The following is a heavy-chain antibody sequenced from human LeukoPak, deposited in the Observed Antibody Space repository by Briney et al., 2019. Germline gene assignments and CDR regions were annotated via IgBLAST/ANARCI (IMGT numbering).Heavy chain of an antibody. J-gene: IGHJ3*02. D-gene: IGHD3-3*01. Sequence: PSETLSLTCTVSGGXISSYYCSWIRQPPGKGLEWIGHIYYSGSTNYNPSLESRVTISVDTSKNKFSLRLSSVTAADTAVYYCARGRFLDAFDIWGQGTMVTVSS. CDR3: ARGRFLDAFDI. CDR2: IYYSGST. V-gene: IGHV4-59*01. CDR1: GGXISSYY.